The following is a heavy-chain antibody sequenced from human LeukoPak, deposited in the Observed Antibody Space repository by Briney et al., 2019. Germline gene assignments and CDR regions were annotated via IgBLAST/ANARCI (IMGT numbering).Heavy chain of an antibody. CDR3: ARGGMATILFDY. D-gene: IGHD5-24*01. CDR1: GGSISSGGYS. Sequence: SQTLSLTCALSGGSISSGGYSWSCIRQPPGKGLLCIGYIYHSGSTYYNPSLKSRVTMSVDTSKNQFSMNLSSMTAADTAVYYCARGGMATILFDYWGQGTLVTVSS. V-gene: IGHV4-30-2*01. CDR2: IYHSGST. J-gene: IGHJ4*02.